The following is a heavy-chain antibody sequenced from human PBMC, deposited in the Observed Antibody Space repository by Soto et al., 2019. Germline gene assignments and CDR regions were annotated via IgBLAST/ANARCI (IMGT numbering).Heavy chain of an antibody. CDR3: AREGRMGTFDY. J-gene: IGHJ4*02. Sequence: SDTLSLTCTVSGGTVSGDSYFWCWVRLPTGKGLEWIGYFYYSGSTKYNPSLKSRVTILEDTSKNQFSLKLNSVTAADTAVYYCAREGRMGTFDYWGQGALVTVS. CDR2: FYYSGST. D-gene: IGHD1-1*01. V-gene: IGHV4-61*01. CDR1: GGTVSGDSYF.